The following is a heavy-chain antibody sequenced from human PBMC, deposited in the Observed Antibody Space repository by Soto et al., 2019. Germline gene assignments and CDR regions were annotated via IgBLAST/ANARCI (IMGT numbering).Heavy chain of an antibody. CDR3: ARDKGSAAAGTFFDY. V-gene: IGHV3-20*01. CDR2: INWNGGST. D-gene: IGHD6-13*01. J-gene: IGHJ4*02. Sequence: PGGSLRLSCAASGFTFDDYGMSWVRQAPGKGLEWVSGINWNGGSTGYADSVKGRFTISRDNAKNSLYLQMNSLRAEDTALYHCARDKGSAAAGTFFDYWGQGTLVTVSS. CDR1: GFTFDDYG.